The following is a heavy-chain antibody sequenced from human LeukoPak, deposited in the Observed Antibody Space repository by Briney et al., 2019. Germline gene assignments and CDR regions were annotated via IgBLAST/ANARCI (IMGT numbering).Heavy chain of an antibody. V-gene: IGHV3-21*01. CDR3: AREGDSSGLYYFDY. CDR1: GFTFSNAW. CDR2: ISSSSSYI. D-gene: IGHD3-22*01. J-gene: IGHJ4*02. Sequence: NAGGSLRLSCAASGFTFSNAWMSWVRQAPGKGLEWVSSISSSSSYIYYADSVKGRFTISRDNAKNSLYLQMNSLRAEDTAVYYCAREGDSSGLYYFDYWGQGTLVTVSS.